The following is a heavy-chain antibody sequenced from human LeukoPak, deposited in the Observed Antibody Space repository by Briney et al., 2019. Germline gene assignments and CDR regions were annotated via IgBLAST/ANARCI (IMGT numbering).Heavy chain of an antibody. CDR2: LDNTGKT. J-gene: IGHJ4*02. CDR1: GFTFSSYG. CDR3: GAPPLIDY. V-gene: IGHV3-23*05. Sequence: GGSLRLSCAASGFTFSSYGMSWVRQAPGKGLEWVSSLDNTGKTYYADSVKGRFTISRDNSKNTLYLQMNSLRAEDTAVYYCGAPPLIDYWGQGTLVTVSS.